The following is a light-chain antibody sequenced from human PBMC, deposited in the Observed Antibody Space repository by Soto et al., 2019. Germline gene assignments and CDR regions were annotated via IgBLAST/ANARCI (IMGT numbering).Light chain of an antibody. CDR2: DAS. V-gene: IGKV1-5*01. CDR3: QQYNNWPPLT. Sequence: DIQMTQSPSTLSASVGDRVTITCRASQSISSWLAWYQQKPGKAPKLLIYDASSLESGVPSRFSGSGSGTEFPLTISSLQSEDFAVYYCQQYNNWPPLTFGGGTKVEIK. J-gene: IGKJ4*01. CDR1: QSISSW.